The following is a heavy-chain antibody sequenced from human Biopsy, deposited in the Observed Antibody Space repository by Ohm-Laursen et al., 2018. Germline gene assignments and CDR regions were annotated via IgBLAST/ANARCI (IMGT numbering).Heavy chain of an antibody. V-gene: IGHV1-2*02. CDR2: INPNNGGT. CDR1: GYTFTAYY. J-gene: IGHJ3*01. CDR3: ARLAYSEYRQDPLDV. D-gene: IGHD5-18*01. Sequence: ASVKVSCTASGYTFTAYYMQWVRQAPGQGLEWMGWINPNNGGTNYAHKFQGRVTMTRDTSISTAYMHLSGLTSDDTAVYYCARLAYSEYRQDPLDVWGQGTMVTVSS.